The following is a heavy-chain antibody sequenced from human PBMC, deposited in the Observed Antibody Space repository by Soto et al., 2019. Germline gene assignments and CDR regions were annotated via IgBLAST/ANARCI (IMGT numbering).Heavy chain of an antibody. J-gene: IGHJ5*02. CDR3: ARRGVTYYSAGLER. CDR2: SNHSGST. V-gene: IGHV4-34*01. D-gene: IGHD3-10*01. CDR1: GGSFSGYY. Sequence: PSETLSLTCAVYGGSFSGYYWSWIRQPPGKGLEWIGESNHSGSTNYNPSLKSRVTISVDTSKNQFSLKLSSVTAADTAVYYCARRGVTYYSAGLERWGQGTLVTVAS.